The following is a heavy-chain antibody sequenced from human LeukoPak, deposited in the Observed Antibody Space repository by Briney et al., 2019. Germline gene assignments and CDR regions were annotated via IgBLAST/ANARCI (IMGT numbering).Heavy chain of an antibody. D-gene: IGHD1-26*01. J-gene: IGHJ3*02. CDR2: INPNSGGT. V-gene: IGHV1-2*02. CDR1: GYTFTGYY. CDR3: ARVPRGSYEKLAFDI. Sequence: ASVKVSCKASGYTFTGYYMHWVRQAPGQGLEWMGWINPNSGGTNYAQKFQGRVTMTRDTSISTAYMELSRLRSDDTAVYYCARVPRGSYEKLAFDIWGQGTMVTVSS.